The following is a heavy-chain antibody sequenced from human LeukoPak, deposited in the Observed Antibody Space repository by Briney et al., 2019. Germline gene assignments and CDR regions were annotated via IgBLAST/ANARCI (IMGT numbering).Heavy chain of an antibody. D-gene: IGHD2-2*01. J-gene: IGHJ5*02. CDR3: ARDGLRYCSSTSCSKLNWLDP. V-gene: IGHV1-2*02. Sequence: GASVKVSCKASGYTFTGYYMHWVRQAPGQGLEWMGWINPNSGGTNYAQKFQGRVTMTRDTSISTAYMELSRLRSDDTAVYYCARDGLRYCSSTSCSKLNWLDPWGQGTLVTVSS. CDR2: INPNSGGT. CDR1: GYTFTGYY.